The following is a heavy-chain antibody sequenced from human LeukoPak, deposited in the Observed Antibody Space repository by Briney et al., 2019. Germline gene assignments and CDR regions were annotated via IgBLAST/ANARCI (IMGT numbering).Heavy chain of an antibody. J-gene: IGHJ4*02. CDR1: GYTFTSYG. Sequence: ASVKVSCKASGYTFTSYGISWVRQSPGQGLEWMGWISAYNGNTNYAQKLQGRVTMTTDTSTSTAYMELRSLRSDDTAVYYCARLNYYYGSGSYYNLWGQGTLVTVSS. CDR2: ISAYNGNT. V-gene: IGHV1-18*01. D-gene: IGHD3-10*01. CDR3: ARLNYYYGSGSYYNL.